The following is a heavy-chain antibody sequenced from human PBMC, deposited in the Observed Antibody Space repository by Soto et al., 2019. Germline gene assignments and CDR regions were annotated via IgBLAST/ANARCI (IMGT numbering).Heavy chain of an antibody. CDR3: ARDPVYCSSTSGAPGSVNWFDP. CDR2: TYYRSKWYN. D-gene: IGHD2-2*01. V-gene: IGHV6-1*01. CDR1: GDSVSSNSAA. J-gene: IGHJ5*02. Sequence: SQTLSLTCAISGDSVSSNSAAWNWIRQSPSRGLQWLGRTYYRSKWYNDYAVSVKSRITISPDTSKNQFSLQLNSVTTEDTAAYYCARDPVYCSSTSGAPGSVNWFDPWGQGTLVTVSS.